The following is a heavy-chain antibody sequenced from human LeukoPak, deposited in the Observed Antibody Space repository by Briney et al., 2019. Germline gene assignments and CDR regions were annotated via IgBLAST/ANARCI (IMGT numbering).Heavy chain of an antibody. CDR2: ISSSGSTL. J-gene: IGHJ4*02. CDR3: ARRRYNWNAIDY. Sequence: GGSLRLSCAASGFTFSNAWMNWVRQAPGKGLEWVSYISSSGSTLYYADSVKGRITISRDNAKNSLYLQTNSLRAEDTAVYYCARRRYNWNAIDYWGQGTLVTVSS. V-gene: IGHV3-11*01. CDR1: GFTFSNAW. D-gene: IGHD1-20*01.